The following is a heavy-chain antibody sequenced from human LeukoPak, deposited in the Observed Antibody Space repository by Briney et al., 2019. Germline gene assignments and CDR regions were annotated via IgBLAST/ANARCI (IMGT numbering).Heavy chain of an antibody. CDR2: INNDGSGA. J-gene: IGHJ5*02. V-gene: IGHV3-74*01. D-gene: IGHD2-15*01. CDR1: GFTFSSYW. Sequence: GGSLRLSCAASGFTFSSYWMHWVRQAPGKGPVWVSRINNDGSGATYADAVKGRFTISRDDAKNTLYLQMNSLRAEDTAVYYCVRGGESTWSWGQGTLVTVSS. CDR3: VRGGESTWS.